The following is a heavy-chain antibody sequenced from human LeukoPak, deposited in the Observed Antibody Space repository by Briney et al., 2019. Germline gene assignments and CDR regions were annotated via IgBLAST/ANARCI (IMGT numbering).Heavy chain of an antibody. Sequence: GGSLRLSCEASGFTFSGYAMSWVRQAPGKGLEWVSSISSSSSYIYYADSVKGRFTISRDNAKNSLYLRMKSLRAEDTAVYYCARDLVDILTGYQTIPYDYWGQGTLVTVSS. CDR1: GFTFSGYA. CDR3: ARDLVDILTGYQTIPYDY. J-gene: IGHJ4*02. CDR2: ISSSSSYI. D-gene: IGHD3-9*01. V-gene: IGHV3-21*01.